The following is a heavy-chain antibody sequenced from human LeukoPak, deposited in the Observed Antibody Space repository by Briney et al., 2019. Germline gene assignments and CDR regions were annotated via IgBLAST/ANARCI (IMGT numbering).Heavy chain of an antibody. D-gene: IGHD2-2*01. CDR1: GGSISSGGYY. V-gene: IGHV4-31*03. J-gene: IGHJ5*02. CDR3: ARGCRSTSCQNWFDP. Sequence: SETLSLTCTVSGGSISSGGYYWSWIRQHPGKGLEWIVYIYYSGSTYYNPSLKSRVTISVDTSQNQFSLKLSSVTAEDTALYYCARGCRSTSCQNWFDPWGQGTLVTVSS. CDR2: IYYSGST.